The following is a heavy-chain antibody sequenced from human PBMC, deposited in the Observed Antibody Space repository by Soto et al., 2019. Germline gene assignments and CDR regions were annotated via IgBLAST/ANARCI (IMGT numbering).Heavy chain of an antibody. J-gene: IGHJ4*02. CDR3: ARDPTTYCSGGSCYHTHFDY. V-gene: IGHV3-33*01. D-gene: IGHD2-15*01. CDR1: GFTFSSYG. Sequence: GGSLRLSCAASGFTFSSYGMHWVRQAPGKGLEGVAVIWYDGSNKYYADSVKGRFTISRDNSKNTLYLQMNSLRAEDTAVYYCARDPTTYCSGGSCYHTHFDYWGQGTLVTVSS. CDR2: IWYDGSNK.